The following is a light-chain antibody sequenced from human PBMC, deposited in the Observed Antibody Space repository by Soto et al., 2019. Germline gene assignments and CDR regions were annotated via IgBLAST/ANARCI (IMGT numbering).Light chain of an antibody. CDR3: QQANSFPHT. V-gene: IGKV1-12*01. Sequence: DIQMTQSPSSVAASVGDRVTITCRASPGISSWLAWYQQKPGKAPKLLIYAASSVQSGVPSRFSCSGSGTDFTLTIISLQPEDFATYYCQQANSFPHTFGQGTKLEIK. CDR1: PGISSW. J-gene: IGKJ2*01. CDR2: AAS.